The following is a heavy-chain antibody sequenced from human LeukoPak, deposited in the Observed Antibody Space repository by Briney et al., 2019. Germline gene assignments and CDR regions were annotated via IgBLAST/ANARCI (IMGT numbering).Heavy chain of an antibody. CDR2: INHSGST. CDR3: ATYSSSSGRNYYYYGMDV. J-gene: IGHJ6*02. V-gene: IGHV4-30-2*01. Sequence: SETLTLTCAVSGGSISSGGYSWSWIRQPPGKGLEWIGYINHSGSTNYNPSLKSRVTISADTSKNQFSLKLSSVTAADTAVYYCATYSSSSGRNYYYYGMDVWGQGTTVTVSS. CDR1: GGSISSGGYS. D-gene: IGHD6-13*01.